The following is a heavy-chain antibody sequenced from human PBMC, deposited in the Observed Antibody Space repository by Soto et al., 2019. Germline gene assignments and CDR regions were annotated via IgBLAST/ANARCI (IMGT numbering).Heavy chain of an antibody. J-gene: IGHJ4*02. CDR1: GFTFDNCG. CDR2: ISWDSSTI. V-gene: IGHV3-9*01. D-gene: IGHD2-15*01. CDR3: VQGRYPTMATPLDH. Sequence: EVQLVESGGGLVQPGRSLRLSCAASGFTFDNCGMHWGRQAPGKGLEWVAGISWDSSTIGYADSVKGRFIISRDDAKTSLYLQMDSLRGEDTALYYCVQGRYPTMATPLDHWGQGTQVIVSS.